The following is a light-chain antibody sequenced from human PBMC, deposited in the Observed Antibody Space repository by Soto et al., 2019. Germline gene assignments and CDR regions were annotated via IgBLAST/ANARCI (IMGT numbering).Light chain of an antibody. J-gene: IGLJ1*01. Sequence: QSALTQPASVSGSPGQSITISCTGTSSDVGAFNLVSWYQQHPGKAPKLLIFEVSKRPSGVSIRFSGSKSGNTASLTISGLQAEDEADYYCSSYSCASASSASYVFATGTKLTVL. V-gene: IGLV2-23*02. CDR2: EVS. CDR1: SSDVGAFNL. CDR3: SSYSCASASSASYV.